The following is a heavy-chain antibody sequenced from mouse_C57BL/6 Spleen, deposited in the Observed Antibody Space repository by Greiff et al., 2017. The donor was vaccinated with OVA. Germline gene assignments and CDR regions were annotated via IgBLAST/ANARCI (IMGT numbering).Heavy chain of an antibody. J-gene: IGHJ3*01. CDR3: AREGRYDYDGPFAY. V-gene: IGHV1-54*01. Sequence: QVHVKQSGAELVRPGTSVKVSCKASGYAFTNYLIEWVKQRPGQGLEWIGVINPGSGGTNYNEKFKGKATLTADKSSSTAYMQLSSLTSEDSAVYFCAREGRYDYDGPFAYWGQGTLVTVSA. CDR1: GYAFTNYL. D-gene: IGHD2-4*01. CDR2: INPGSGGT.